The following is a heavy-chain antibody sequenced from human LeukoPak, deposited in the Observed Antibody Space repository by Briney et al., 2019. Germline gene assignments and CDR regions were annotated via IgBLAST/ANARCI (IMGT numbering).Heavy chain of an antibody. CDR3: ARDSPYDTLTDYYPAHFDS. CDR1: GGSISSGSYY. D-gene: IGHD3-9*01. V-gene: IGHV4-61*02. CDR2: IYTSGST. Sequence: PSQTLSLTCTVSGGSISSGSYYWSWIRQPAGKGLEWIGRIYTSGSTNYNPSLKSRVTISVDTSKNQFSLKLSSVTAADTAVYYCARDSPYDTLTDYYPAHFDSWGQGILVTVSS. J-gene: IGHJ4*02.